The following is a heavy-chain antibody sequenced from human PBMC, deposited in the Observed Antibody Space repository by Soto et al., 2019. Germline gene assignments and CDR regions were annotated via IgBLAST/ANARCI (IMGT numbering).Heavy chain of an antibody. CDR3: ARYCSSTSCYEHDAFDI. Sequence: QVQLQESGPGLVKPSQTLSLTCTVSGGSISSGGYYWSWIRQHPGKGLEWIGYIYYSGSTYYNPSLKSQVTISVDTSKNQFSLKLSSVTAADTAVYYCARYCSSTSCYEHDAFDIWGQGTMVTVSS. V-gene: IGHV4-31*01. CDR2: IYYSGST. CDR1: GGSISSGGYY. J-gene: IGHJ3*02. D-gene: IGHD2-2*01.